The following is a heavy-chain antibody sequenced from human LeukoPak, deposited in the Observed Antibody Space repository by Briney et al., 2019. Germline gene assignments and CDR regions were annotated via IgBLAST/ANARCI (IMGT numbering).Heavy chain of an antibody. D-gene: IGHD1-26*01. Sequence: SVKVSCKASGYTFTSYDINWVRPAPGQGLEWMGRIIPILGIANYAQKFQGRVTITADKSTSTAYMELSSLRSEDTAVYYCARTIVGAGDYWGQGTLVTVFS. CDR1: GYTFTSYD. V-gene: IGHV1-69*04. CDR2: IIPILGIA. CDR3: ARTIVGAGDY. J-gene: IGHJ4*02.